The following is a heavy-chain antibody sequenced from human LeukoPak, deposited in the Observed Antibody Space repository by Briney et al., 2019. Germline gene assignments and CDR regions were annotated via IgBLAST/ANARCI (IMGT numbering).Heavy chain of an antibody. CDR2: ISYDGSNK. J-gene: IGHJ4*02. CDR3: ATDPADFWSGSSNFDY. Sequence: GRSLRLSCAASGFTFSSYAMHWVRQAPGKGLEWVAVISYDGSNKYYADSVKGRFTISRDNSKSTLYLQMNSLRAEDTAVYFCATDPADFWSGSSNFDYWGQGTLVTVSS. V-gene: IGHV3-30*04. CDR1: GFTFSSYA. D-gene: IGHD3-3*01.